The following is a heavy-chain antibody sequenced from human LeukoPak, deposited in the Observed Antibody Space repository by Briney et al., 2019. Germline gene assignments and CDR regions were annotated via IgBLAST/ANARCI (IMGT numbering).Heavy chain of an antibody. V-gene: IGHV2-70*04. CDR1: GFSLSTTGMR. J-gene: IGHJ5*02. CDR2: SDWDDDK. D-gene: IGHD3-10*01. CDR3: ARMTSYGSGFDP. Sequence: SGPTLVNPTQILTLTCTFSGFSLSTTGMRVSWIRQPPGKALEWLARSDWDDDKFYSTSLKTRLTISKDTSKNQVVLTMTNMDPVDTATYYCARMTSYGSGFDPWGQGTLVTVSS.